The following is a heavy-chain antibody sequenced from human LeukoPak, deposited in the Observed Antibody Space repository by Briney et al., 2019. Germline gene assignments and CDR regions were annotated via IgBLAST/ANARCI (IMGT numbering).Heavy chain of an antibody. Sequence: SETLSLTCTVSGGSISSHYWSWIRQPPGKGLEWIGFIHYSGSTNYNPSLKSRVNILVDTSKSQFSLKLTSVTAADTAIYYCARLTGYNYDSCGSFDPWGQGTLVTVSP. CDR2: IHYSGST. J-gene: IGHJ5*02. V-gene: IGHV4-59*11. D-gene: IGHD3-22*01. CDR1: GGSISSHY. CDR3: ARLTGYNYDSCGSFDP.